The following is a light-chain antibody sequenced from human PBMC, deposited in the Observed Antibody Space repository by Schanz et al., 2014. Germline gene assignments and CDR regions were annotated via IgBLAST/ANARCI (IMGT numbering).Light chain of an antibody. CDR1: QSVSSN. CDR3: QQYNNWPPWT. CDR2: GAS. Sequence: EIVMTQSPATLSVSPGERATLSCRAGQSVSSNLAWYQQKPGQAPRLLIYGASTRATGIPARFSGSGSGTEFTLTISSLQSEDFAVYYCQQYNNWPPWTFGRGTKVEIK. J-gene: IGKJ1*01. V-gene: IGKV3-15*01.